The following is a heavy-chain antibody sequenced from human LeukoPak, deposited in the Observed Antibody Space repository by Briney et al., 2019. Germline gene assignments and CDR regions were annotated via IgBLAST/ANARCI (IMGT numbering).Heavy chain of an antibody. Sequence: SETLSLTCTVSGGSISSYYWSWIRQPPGKGLEWIGYIYHSGSTYYNPSLKSRVTISVDRSKNQFSLKLSSVTAADTAVYYCARGRGLRFYFDYWGQGTLVTVSS. CDR1: GGSISSYY. CDR2: IYHSGST. J-gene: IGHJ4*02. CDR3: ARGRGLRFYFDY. V-gene: IGHV4-59*12. D-gene: IGHD3-16*01.